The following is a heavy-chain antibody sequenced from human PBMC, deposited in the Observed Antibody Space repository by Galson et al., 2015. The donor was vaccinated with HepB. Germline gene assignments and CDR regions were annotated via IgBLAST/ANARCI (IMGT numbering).Heavy chain of an antibody. CDR3: VRHPRSAGFDI. J-gene: IGHJ3*02. D-gene: IGHD6-13*01. CDR1: AGSISSSSYY. Sequence: ETLSLTCTVSAGSISSSSYYWGWIRQPPGKGLEWIGSIYYSGTTYYNPSLKSRVTISVDTSKNQFSLKLSSVTATDTAVYSCVRHPRSAGFDIWGRGTMVTVSS. V-gene: IGHV4-39*01. CDR2: IYYSGTT.